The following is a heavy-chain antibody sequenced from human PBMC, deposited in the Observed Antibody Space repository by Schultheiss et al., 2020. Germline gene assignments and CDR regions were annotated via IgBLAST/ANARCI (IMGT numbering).Heavy chain of an antibody. J-gene: IGHJ5*02. Sequence: GGSLRLSCAASGFTFSSYAMSWVRQAPGKGLEWVSAISGSGGSTYYPDSVKGRFTISRDNSKNTLYLQVSSLRAEDTALYYCAKVVQVWFDPWGQGTLVTVSS. D-gene: IGHD6-6*01. V-gene: IGHV3-23*01. CDR2: ISGSGGST. CDR3: AKVVQVWFDP. CDR1: GFTFSSYA.